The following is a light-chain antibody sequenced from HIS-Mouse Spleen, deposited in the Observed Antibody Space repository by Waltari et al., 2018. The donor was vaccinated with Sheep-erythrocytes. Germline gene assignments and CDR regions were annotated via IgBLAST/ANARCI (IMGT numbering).Light chain of an antibody. Sequence: QSALTQPRSVSGSPGKSVTISCTGTSSAVGGYNYVSWYQQHPGKAPNLMIYDVSKRPSGVPDRFSGSKAGNTASLTISGLQAEDEADYYCCSYAGSYNHVFATGTKVTVL. CDR1: SSAVGGYNY. CDR3: CSYAGSYNHV. J-gene: IGLJ1*01. CDR2: DVS. V-gene: IGLV2-11*01.